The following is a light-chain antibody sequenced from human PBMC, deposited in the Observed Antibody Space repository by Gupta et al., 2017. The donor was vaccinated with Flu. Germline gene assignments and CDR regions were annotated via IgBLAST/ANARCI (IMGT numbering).Light chain of an antibody. CDR2: EVA. V-gene: IGLV2-23*02. Sequence: GQASTISCSGTSTDLQTYNLVSWYQQHPGEAPKLIIYEVAKRPSGVSNRFSGSKSGSTASLTISGLQAEDEADYYCCSYAGGYVFGCGTKVTVL. CDR3: CSYAGGYV. J-gene: IGLJ1*01. CDR1: STDLQTYNL.